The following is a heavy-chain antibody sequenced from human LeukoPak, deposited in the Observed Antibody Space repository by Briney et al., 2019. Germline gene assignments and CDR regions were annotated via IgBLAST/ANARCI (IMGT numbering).Heavy chain of an antibody. D-gene: IGHD6-19*01. CDR1: GGSISSGSYY. V-gene: IGHV4-61*02. Sequence: SETLSLTCTVSGGSISSGSYYWSWIRQPAGKGLEWIGRIYTSGSTNYNPSLKSRVTISVDTSKNQFSLKLSSVTAADTAVYYCAREGMYSSGLIDYYYYGMDVWGQGTTVTVSS. J-gene: IGHJ6*02. CDR3: AREGMYSSGLIDYYYYGMDV. CDR2: IYTSGST.